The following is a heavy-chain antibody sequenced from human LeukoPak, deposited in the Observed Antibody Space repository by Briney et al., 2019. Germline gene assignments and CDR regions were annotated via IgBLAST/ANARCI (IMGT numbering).Heavy chain of an antibody. J-gene: IGHJ3*02. CDR3: LGYCSRSSCLDAFDI. CDR2: ISGSGGNT. CDR1: GFTFSNYG. V-gene: IGHV3-23*01. Sequence: GGSLRLSCAASGFTFSNYGISWVRQAPGKGLEWVSGISGSGGNTYYADSVEGRFTISRDNSKNTLYLQMNSLRAEDTAVYYALGYCSRSSCLDAFDIWGQGTLVTVSS. D-gene: IGHD2-2*01.